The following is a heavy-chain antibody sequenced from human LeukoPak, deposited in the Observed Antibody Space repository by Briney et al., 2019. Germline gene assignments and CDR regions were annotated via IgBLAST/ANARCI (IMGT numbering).Heavy chain of an antibody. CDR2: MNPNCGNT. D-gene: IGHD6-6*01. J-gene: IGHJ4*02. CDR1: GCTFTSYD. CDR3: AREAYSSSSAGY. V-gene: IGHV1-8*01. Sequence: GASVKVSCKASGCTFTSYDINWVRQATGHGLEWMGWMNPNCGNTGYAQKFQVRVTMTRNNSTITAYMELSSLRAEDTAVYSCAREAYSSSSAGYWGQGTLVTVSS.